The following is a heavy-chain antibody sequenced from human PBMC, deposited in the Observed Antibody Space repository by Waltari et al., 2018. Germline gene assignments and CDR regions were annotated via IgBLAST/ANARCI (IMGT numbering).Heavy chain of an antibody. CDR1: GYTFINYG. J-gene: IGHJ4*02. CDR3: GRDRAVAGLNSGGDY. D-gene: IGHD6-19*01. V-gene: IGHV1-18*01. CDR2: ISPYSDDT. Sequence: QVQLKQSGAEVKKPGASVKVSCKVSGYTFINYGFTWVRQAPGQGLEWMGWISPYSDDTKYAPKFQGRVIMTTDSSTSTAYMELRSLRSDDTAVYYCGRDRAVAGLNSGGDYWGQGTLVTVSS.